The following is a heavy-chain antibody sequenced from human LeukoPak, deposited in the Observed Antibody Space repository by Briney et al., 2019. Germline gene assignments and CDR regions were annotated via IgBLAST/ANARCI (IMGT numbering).Heavy chain of an antibody. Sequence: GGSLRLSCAASGFTSSSFAMNWVRRAPGKGLEWVSSISGSGGSTYYTDSVKGRFTISRDNAKNTLYLQMNSLRAEDTALYYCAKDIRVGATPPDAFDIWGQGTMVTVSS. CDR1: GFTSSSFA. D-gene: IGHD1-26*01. J-gene: IGHJ3*02. CDR2: ISGSGGST. V-gene: IGHV3-23*01. CDR3: AKDIRVGATPPDAFDI.